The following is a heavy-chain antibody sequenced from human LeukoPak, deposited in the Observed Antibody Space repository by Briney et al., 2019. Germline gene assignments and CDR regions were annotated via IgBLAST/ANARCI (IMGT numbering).Heavy chain of an antibody. V-gene: IGHV1-69*04. Sequence: GASVKVSCKASGYTFTSYGISWVRQAPGQGLEWMGRIIPILGIANYAQKFQGRVTITADKSTSTAYMELSSLRSEDTAVYYCARGGGLGPLRYFDWLSYWFDPWGQGTLVTVSS. J-gene: IGHJ5*02. CDR3: ARGGGLGPLRYFDWLSYWFDP. CDR2: IIPILGIA. D-gene: IGHD3-9*01. CDR1: GYTFTSYG.